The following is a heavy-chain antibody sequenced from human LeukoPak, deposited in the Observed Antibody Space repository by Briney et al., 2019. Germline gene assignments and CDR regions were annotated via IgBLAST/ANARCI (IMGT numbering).Heavy chain of an antibody. Sequence: ASETLSLTCTVSGGSISSYYLSWIRQPVGKGLEWIGRIYSRVTTYNPSLKSRVTMSADTSRNHVSLTLNSVTAADTAVYYCARDSGTTGEVKFDPWGQGTLVTVSS. D-gene: IGHD3-10*01. V-gene: IGHV4-4*07. J-gene: IGHJ5*02. CDR1: GGSISSYY. CDR2: IYSRVT. CDR3: ARDSGTTGEVKFDP.